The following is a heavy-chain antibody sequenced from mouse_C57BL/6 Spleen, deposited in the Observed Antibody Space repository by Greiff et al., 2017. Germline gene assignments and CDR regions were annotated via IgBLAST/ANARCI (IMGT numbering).Heavy chain of an antibody. J-gene: IGHJ4*01. CDR2: IYPGDGDT. V-gene: IGHV1-80*01. Sequence: QVQLKQSGAELVKPGASVKISCKASGYAFSSYWMNWVKQRPGKGLEWIGQIYPGDGDTNYNGKFKGKATLTADKSSSTAYMQRSSLPSEDSAVYCCARSDGYYEDFYYAMDYWGQGTSVTVSS. D-gene: IGHD2-3*01. CDR1: GYAFSSYW. CDR3: ARSDGYYEDFYYAMDY.